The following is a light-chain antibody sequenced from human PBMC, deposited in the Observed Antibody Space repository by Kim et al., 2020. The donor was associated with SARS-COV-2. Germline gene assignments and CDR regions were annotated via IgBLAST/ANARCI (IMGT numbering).Light chain of an antibody. V-gene: IGLV1-44*01. J-gene: IGLJ2*01. CDR3: AAWDDGLNGVV. CDR1: PSTIGGNS. CDR2: DND. Sequence: GQRVATSCCGGPSTIGGNSVHWHQQHSGAAPNLLIYDNDRRPSGVRDRFSGSKSGSSASLAISGVQSDDEAEYHCAAWDDGLNGVVFDGGTQLTVL.